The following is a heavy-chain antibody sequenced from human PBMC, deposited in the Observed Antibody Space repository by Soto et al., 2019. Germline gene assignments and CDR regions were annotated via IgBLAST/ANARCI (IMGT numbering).Heavy chain of an antibody. J-gene: IGHJ6*03. CDR1: GGSFSGYY. CDR2: INHSGST. V-gene: IGHV4-34*01. Sequence: TSETLSPTCAVYGGSFSGYYWSWIRQPPGKGLEWIGEINHSGSTNYNPSLKSRVTISVDTSKNQFSLKLSSVTAADTAVYYCARGRNIVVVPAAKLYYMDVWGKRTTVTVS. CDR3: ARGRNIVVVPAAKLYYMDV. D-gene: IGHD2-2*01.